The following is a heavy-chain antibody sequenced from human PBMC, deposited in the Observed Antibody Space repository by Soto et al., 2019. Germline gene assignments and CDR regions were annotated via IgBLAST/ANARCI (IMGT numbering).Heavy chain of an antibody. CDR2: IKQDGSEK. CDR3: ARDTYVILTGYYNGNWFDP. Sequence: EVQLVESGGGLVQPGGSLRLSCAASGFTFSSYWMSWVRQAPGKGLEWVANIKQDGSEKYYVDSVKGRFTISRDNAKNSLYLERNSLRAEDTAVYYCARDTYVILTGYYNGNWFDPWGQGTLVTVSS. J-gene: IGHJ5*02. CDR1: GFTFSSYW. D-gene: IGHD3-9*01. V-gene: IGHV3-7*01.